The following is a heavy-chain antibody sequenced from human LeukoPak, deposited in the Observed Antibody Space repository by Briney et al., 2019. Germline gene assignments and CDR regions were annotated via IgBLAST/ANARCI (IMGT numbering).Heavy chain of an antibody. D-gene: IGHD1-26*01. V-gene: IGHV1-46*01. Sequence: GASVKVSCKAAGYTFTSYYIYWVRQAPGQGLEWMGIINPSAGTTSYAQKFQGRVTMTRDMSTSTFYMELSSLRSEDTAVYYWARDLIVGATTGWFDPWGQGTQVTVSS. CDR2: INPSAGTT. CDR1: GYTFTSYY. CDR3: ARDLIVGATTGWFDP. J-gene: IGHJ5*02.